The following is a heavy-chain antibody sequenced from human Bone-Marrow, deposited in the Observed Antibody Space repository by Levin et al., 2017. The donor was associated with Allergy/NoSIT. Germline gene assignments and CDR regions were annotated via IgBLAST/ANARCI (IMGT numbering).Heavy chain of an antibody. V-gene: IGHV3-23*01. CDR1: GFTFSTYA. Sequence: QPGGSLRLSCAASGFTFSTYAMSWVRQAPGKGLEWVSSISKTGINTHYADSVKGRFIISRDNSKNTLYLQMNSLRAEDTAIYFCAKDALITVAGGFYQYHGMDVWGQGTTVTVSS. J-gene: IGHJ6*02. D-gene: IGHD6-19*01. CDR3: AKDALITVAGGFYQYHGMDV. CDR2: ISKTGINT.